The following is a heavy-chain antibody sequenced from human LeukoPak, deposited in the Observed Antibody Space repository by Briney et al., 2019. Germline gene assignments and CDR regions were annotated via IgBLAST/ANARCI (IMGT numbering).Heavy chain of an antibody. D-gene: IGHD2-2*02. V-gene: IGHV3-23*01. J-gene: IGHJ5*02. CDR3: AKEPPRAPYQLLYENWFDP. Sequence: GGSLRLSCAAYGFTFSSYAMSWVRQAPGKGLEWVTAISGSGGSTYYADSVKGRFTISRDNSQNTLYLQMNSLRAEDTAVYYCAKEPPRAPYQLLYENWFDPWGQGTLVTVSS. CDR2: ISGSGGST. CDR1: GFTFSSYA.